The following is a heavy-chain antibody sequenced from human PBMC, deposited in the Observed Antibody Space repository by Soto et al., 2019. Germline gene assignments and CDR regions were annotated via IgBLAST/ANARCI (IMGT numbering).Heavy chain of an antibody. CDR2: AYYRSKWYI. J-gene: IGHJ6*02. CDR1: GDSVSSDSAA. D-gene: IGHD6-19*01. V-gene: IGHV6-1*01. CDR3: VRSRVFIAVTSVTNYYYYYGMDV. Sequence: PSQTLSLSCAISGDSVSSDSAAWNWLRQSPSRGLEWLGRAYYRSKWYIEYAPSVNSRITINPDTSKNQLSLQLISVNPEDTAVYYCVRSRVFIAVTSVTNYYYYYGMDVWGQGTTVTVSS.